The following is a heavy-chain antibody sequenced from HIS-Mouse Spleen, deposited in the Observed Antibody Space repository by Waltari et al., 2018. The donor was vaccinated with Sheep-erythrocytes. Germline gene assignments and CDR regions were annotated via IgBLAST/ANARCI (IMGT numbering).Heavy chain of an antibody. V-gene: IGHV4-39*01. D-gene: IGHD3-22*01. J-gene: IGHJ4*02. CDR1: GGSISSSSYY. CDR2: IDYSGGT. CDR3: ARLYYYDSSGYYFDY. Sequence: QLQLQESGPGLVKPSETLSLTCTVSGGSISSSSYYWGWIRQPPGKGLEWIGSIDYSGGTYYNPSLKSRVTISVDTSKNQFSLKLSSVTAADTAVYYCARLYYYDSSGYYFDYWGQGTLVTVSS.